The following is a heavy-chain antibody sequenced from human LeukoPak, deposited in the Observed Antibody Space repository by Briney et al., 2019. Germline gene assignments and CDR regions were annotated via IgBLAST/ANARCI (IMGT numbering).Heavy chain of an antibody. CDR2: ISYDGSNK. CDR3: ARSIYDILTGYYSSFDY. CDR1: GFTFSSYA. V-gene: IGHV3-30-3*01. Sequence: GGSLRLSCAASGFTFSSYAMHWVRQAPGKGLEWVAVISYDGSNKYYADSVKGRFTISGDNSKNTLYLQMNSLRAEDTAVYYCARSIYDILTGYYSSFDYWGQGTLVTVSS. D-gene: IGHD3-9*01. J-gene: IGHJ4*02.